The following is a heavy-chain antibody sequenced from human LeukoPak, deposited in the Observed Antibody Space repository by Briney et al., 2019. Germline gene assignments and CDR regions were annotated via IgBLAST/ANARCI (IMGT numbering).Heavy chain of an antibody. V-gene: IGHV4-34*01. CDR3: ARGARYYGSESHDY. CDR2: INHSGST. J-gene: IGHJ4*02. CDR1: GGSFSGYY. D-gene: IGHD3-10*01. Sequence: SETLSLTCAVYGGSFSGYYWSWIRQPPGKGLEWIGEINHSGSTNYNPSLKSRVTISVDTSKNQFSLKLSSVTAADTAVYYCARGARYYGSESHDYWGQGTLVTVSS.